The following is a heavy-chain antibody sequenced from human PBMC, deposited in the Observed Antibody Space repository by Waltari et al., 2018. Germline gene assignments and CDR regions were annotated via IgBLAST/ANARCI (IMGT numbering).Heavy chain of an antibody. V-gene: IGHV3-15*07. CDR2: IKSKTDGGTT. CDR1: GFTFSNAW. J-gene: IGHJ3*02. CDR3: TTGERYGDYDAFDI. D-gene: IGHD4-17*01. Sequence: EVQLVESGGGLVKPGGSLRLSCSASGFTFSNAWMTWVRQAPGKGLEWVGRIKSKTDGGTTDYAAPVKGRFTISRDDSKNTLYLQMNSLKTEDTAVYYCTTGERYGDYDAFDIWGQGTMVTVSS.